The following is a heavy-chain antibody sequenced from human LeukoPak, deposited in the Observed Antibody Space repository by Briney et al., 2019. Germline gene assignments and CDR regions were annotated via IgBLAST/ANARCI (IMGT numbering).Heavy chain of an antibody. CDR1: GGPISNYF. V-gene: IGHV4-59*01. J-gene: IGHJ4*02. Sequence: SETLSLTCTVSGGPISNYFWSWIRQPPGKGLEWIGYIYYSGSTNLNPSLKSRVTMSVDTSKNQFSLKLSSVTAADTAVYYCARDSGYNSPFDYWGQGTLVTVSS. CDR3: ARDSGYNSPFDY. CDR2: IYYSGST. D-gene: IGHD6-19*01.